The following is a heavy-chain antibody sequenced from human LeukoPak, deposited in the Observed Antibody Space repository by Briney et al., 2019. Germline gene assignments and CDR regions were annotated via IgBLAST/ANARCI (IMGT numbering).Heavy chain of an antibody. CDR3: ARPDSRSWYFFDY. V-gene: IGHV3-23*01. CDR1: GFTSISYA. CDR2: LSGSGGST. D-gene: IGHD6-13*01. Sequence: GSLRLSCSASGFTSISYAMSWVRQAPGKGLEWVSALSGSGGSTYYADSVKGRFIISRDNSKNTLYLQMNSLRAEDTAVYYCARPDSRSWYFFDYWGQGTLLTVSS. J-gene: IGHJ4*02.